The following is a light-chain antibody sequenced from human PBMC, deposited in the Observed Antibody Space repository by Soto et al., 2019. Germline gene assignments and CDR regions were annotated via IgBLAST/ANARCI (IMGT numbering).Light chain of an antibody. CDR3: QQRCGWPPT. CDR1: QHINSY. Sequence: EIVLTQSPVTLSSSPGERATLSCRASQHINSYISWYQQKPGQAPRRLLYDASDRATGIPARFSGSGVGTDFTLTIRSLEPEDFAVYYCQQRCGWPPTFGQGSKV. CDR2: DAS. J-gene: IGKJ1*01. V-gene: IGKV3-11*01.